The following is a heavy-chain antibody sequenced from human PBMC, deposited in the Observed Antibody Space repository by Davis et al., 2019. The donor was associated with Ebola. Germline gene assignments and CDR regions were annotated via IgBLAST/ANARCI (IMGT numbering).Heavy chain of an antibody. V-gene: IGHV3-15*01. CDR3: TTDPVATVTAYYYGMDV. CDR1: GFTFSNAW. Sequence: PGGSLRLSCAASGFTFSNAWMSWVRQAPGKGLEWVGRIKSKTDGGTTDYAAPVKGRFTISRDDSKNTLYLQMNSLKTEDTAVYYCTTDPVATVTAYYYGMDVWGQGTTVTVSS. D-gene: IGHD4-17*01. CDR2: IKSKTDGGTT. J-gene: IGHJ6*02.